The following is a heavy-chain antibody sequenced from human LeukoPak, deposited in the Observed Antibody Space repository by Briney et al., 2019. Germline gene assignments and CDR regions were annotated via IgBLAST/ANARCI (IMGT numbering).Heavy chain of an antibody. CDR3: ARGSYGSGWSARRHDY. CDR1: GGSFSGYY. V-gene: IGHV4-34*01. D-gene: IGHD6-19*01. CDR2: INHSGST. Sequence: SETVSLTCAVYGGSFSGYYWSWIRQPPGKGLEWMGEINHSGSTNYNPSLQRRVTISVDTSKNQFSLRLSSVTAADAGVYDCARGSYGSGWSARRHDYWGQGTLVTVSS. J-gene: IGHJ4*02.